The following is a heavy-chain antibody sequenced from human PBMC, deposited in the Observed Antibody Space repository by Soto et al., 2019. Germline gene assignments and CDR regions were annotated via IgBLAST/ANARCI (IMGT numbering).Heavy chain of an antibody. V-gene: IGHV3-74*01. CDR2: LTGDGTTT. CDR1: TTISDFSW. D-gene: IGHD1-1*01. J-gene: IGHJ4*02. CDR3: IQVGGFADY. Sequence: EVRLVESGGGLVQPGGSLRLSCAASTTISDFSWMHWVRQVPGKGLEWVSRLTGDGTTTTYAASVKGRFTFSIDSAKNTLYLQMSSLRVEDTAVYYCIQVGGFADYWGQGTLVTVSS.